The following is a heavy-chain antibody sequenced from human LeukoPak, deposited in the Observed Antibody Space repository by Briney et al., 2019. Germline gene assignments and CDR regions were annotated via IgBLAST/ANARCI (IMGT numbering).Heavy chain of an antibody. Sequence: SETLSLTCTVSGGSINSGSYYWSWLRQPAGKGLEWIGRIYINGSTNYNPSLKSRVTISVDTSKNQFSLKLNSVTAADTAVYYCARRTPGRYYGSGSYSGERYWGQGTLVTVSS. CDR2: IYINGST. V-gene: IGHV4-61*02. D-gene: IGHD3-10*01. J-gene: IGHJ4*02. CDR1: GGSINSGSYY. CDR3: ARRTPGRYYGSGSYSGERY.